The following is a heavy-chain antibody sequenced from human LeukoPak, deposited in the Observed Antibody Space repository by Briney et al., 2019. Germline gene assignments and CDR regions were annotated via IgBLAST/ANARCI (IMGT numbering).Heavy chain of an antibody. J-gene: IGHJ4*02. Sequence: GGSLRLSCAASGFTFSNYAMTWGRQAPGKGLEWVSTIRGGGTGSTYYADSVKGRFTISRDNSMNTLYLQMNSLRAEDSAIYYCAKRLDYSSSWYYFDYWGQGTLVTVSS. CDR1: GFTFSNYA. CDR2: IRGGGTGST. V-gene: IGHV3-23*01. D-gene: IGHD6-13*01. CDR3: AKRLDYSSSWYYFDY.